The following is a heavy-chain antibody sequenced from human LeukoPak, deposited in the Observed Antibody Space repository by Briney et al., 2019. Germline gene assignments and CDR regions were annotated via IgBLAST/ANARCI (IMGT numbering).Heavy chain of an antibody. CDR2: ISNDGSKK. Sequence: GGSLRLSCAASGFTFSSYALHWVRQAPGKGLEWVAVISNDGSKKDYADSVKGRFTISRDNSKNTLYLQMNSLRAEDTAVYYCARGARKGDDYGGFLDYWGQGTLVAVSS. CDR3: ARGARKGDDYGGFLDY. CDR1: GFTFSSYA. V-gene: IGHV3-30*04. D-gene: IGHD4-23*01. J-gene: IGHJ4*02.